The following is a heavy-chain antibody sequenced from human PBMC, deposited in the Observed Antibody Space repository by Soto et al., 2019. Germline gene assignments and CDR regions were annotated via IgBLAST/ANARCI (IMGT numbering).Heavy chain of an antibody. CDR2: IYYSGST. V-gene: IGHV4-61*01. J-gene: IGHJ6*02. D-gene: IGHD3-10*01. CDR1: GGSVSSANYY. Sequence: SETLSLTCTVSGGSVSSANYYWNWIRQPPGKGLEWIGYIYYSGSTNYKSSLKSRLTISVDTSKNQFSLKLRFVTSEDTAIYYCARGPFRPSAMDVWGQGTTVTVSS. CDR3: ARGPFRPSAMDV.